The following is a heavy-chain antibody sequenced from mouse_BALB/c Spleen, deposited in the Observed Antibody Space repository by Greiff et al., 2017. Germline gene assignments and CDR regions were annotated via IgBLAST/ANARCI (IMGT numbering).Heavy chain of an antibody. D-gene: IGHD2-10*02. V-gene: IGHV1S22*01. Sequence: LQQPGSELVRPGASVKLSCKASGYTFTSYWMHWVKQRPGQGLEWIGNIYPGSGSTNYDEKFKSKATLTVDTSSSTAYMQLSSLTSEDSAVYYCTRGYGNYETDWGQGTLVTVAA. CDR2: IYPGSGST. CDR1: GYTFTSYW. J-gene: IGHJ3*01. CDR3: TRGYGNYETD.